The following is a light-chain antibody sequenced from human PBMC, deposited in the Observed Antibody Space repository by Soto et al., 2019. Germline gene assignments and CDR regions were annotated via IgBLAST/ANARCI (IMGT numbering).Light chain of an antibody. CDR2: AAS. CDR1: QGISSY. Sequence: AIRMTQSPSSFSASTGDRVTITCRASQGISSYLAWYQQKPGKAPKLLIYAASTLQSGVPSRFSGSGSGPDFTLTLSCLQSEDFATYYCQQYYSYPACTFGQGTKLEIK. CDR3: QQYYSYPACT. V-gene: IGKV1-8*01. J-gene: IGKJ2*02.